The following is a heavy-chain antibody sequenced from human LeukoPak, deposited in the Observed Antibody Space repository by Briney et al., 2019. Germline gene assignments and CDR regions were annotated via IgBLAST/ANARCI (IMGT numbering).Heavy chain of an antibody. J-gene: IGHJ6*03. CDR1: GYTFTGYY. V-gene: IGHV1-2*02. CDR3: ARGDYYGSGSYYNSYYYYMDV. Sequence: ASVKVSCKASGYTFTGYYMHWVRQAPGQGLEWMGWINPNSGGTNYAQKFQGRVTMTRDTSISTAYMELSRLRSDDTAVYYCARGDYYGSGSYYNSYYYYMDVWGKGTTVTVS. D-gene: IGHD3-10*01. CDR2: INPNSGGT.